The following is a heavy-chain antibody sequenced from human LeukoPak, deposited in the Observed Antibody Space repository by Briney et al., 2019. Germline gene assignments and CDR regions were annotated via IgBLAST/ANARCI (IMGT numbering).Heavy chain of an antibody. V-gene: IGHV3-74*01. D-gene: IGHD2-21*02. CDR1: GFAFSSYW. J-gene: IGHJ4*02. Sequence: PGGSLRLSCAASGFAFSSYWMHWVRQAPGKGLVWVSRINADGSLINYADSVKGRFTVFRDNAESTLYLQMNSLRAENTAVYYCASELAYCVGDCIKNWGQGTQITVSS. CDR3: ASELAYCVGDCIKN. CDR2: INADGSLI.